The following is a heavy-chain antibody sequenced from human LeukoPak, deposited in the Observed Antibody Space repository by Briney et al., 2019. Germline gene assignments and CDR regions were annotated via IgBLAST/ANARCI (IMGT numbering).Heavy chain of an antibody. V-gene: IGHV3-23*01. CDR2: ISGSGGST. J-gene: IGHJ4*02. CDR1: GFTFSTFSRSW. D-gene: IGHD6-25*01. Sequence: GGSLRLSCAASGFTFSTFSRSWMSWVRQAPGKGLEWVSAISGSGGSTYYADSVKGRFTISRDNSKNTLYLQMNSLRAEDTAVYYCAKEAVAAAGGIDYWGQGTLVTVSS. CDR3: AKEAVAAAGGIDY.